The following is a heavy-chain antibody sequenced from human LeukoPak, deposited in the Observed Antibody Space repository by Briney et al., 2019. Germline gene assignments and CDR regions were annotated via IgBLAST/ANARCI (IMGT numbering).Heavy chain of an antibody. CDR2: ISSSSSYI. CDR1: GFTFSSYS. D-gene: IGHD2-15*01. CDR3: ARDRSGEGRPKGNYMDV. V-gene: IGHV3-21*01. J-gene: IGHJ6*03. Sequence: PGGSLRLSCAASGFTFSSYSMNWVRQAPGKGLEWVSSISSSSSYIYYADSVKGRFTISRDNAKNSLYLQMNSLRAEDTAVYYCARDRSGEGRPKGNYMDVWGKGTTVTVSS.